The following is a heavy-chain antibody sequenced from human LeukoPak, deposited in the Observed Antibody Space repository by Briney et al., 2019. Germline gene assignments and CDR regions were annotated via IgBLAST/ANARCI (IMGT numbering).Heavy chain of an antibody. J-gene: IGHJ6*02. Sequence: PGGSLRLSCAASGFTFSSYSMNWVRQAPGKGLEWVSYISSSISTIYYADSVKGRFTISRDNAKNSLYLQMNSLRAEDTGVYYCAGSSSWYGYYYYGMDVWGQGTTVTVSS. CDR3: AGSSSWYGYYYYGMDV. CDR2: ISSSISTI. CDR1: GFTFSSYS. V-gene: IGHV3-48*01. D-gene: IGHD6-13*01.